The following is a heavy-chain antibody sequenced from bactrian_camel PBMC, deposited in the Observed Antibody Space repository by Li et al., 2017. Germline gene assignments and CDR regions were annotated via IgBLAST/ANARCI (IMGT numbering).Heavy chain of an antibody. J-gene: IGHJ4*01. V-gene: IGHV3S10*01. Sequence: DVQLVESGGGSVQAGGSLRLSCAGSGLTYSGYCMAWFRQASGTDREGVASIDSNGNVVYADFVKGRFTISLVNANDTMYLQMNNLQPEDTGMYYYAFDYGAGHRAGPHEFRHWGQGTQVTVS. CDR1: GLTYSGYC. CDR3: AFDYGAGHRAGPHEFRH. CDR2: IDSNGNV. D-gene: IGHD1*01.